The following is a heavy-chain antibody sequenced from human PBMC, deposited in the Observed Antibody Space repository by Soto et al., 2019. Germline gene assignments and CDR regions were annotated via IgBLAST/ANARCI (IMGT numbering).Heavy chain of an antibody. CDR3: ALTRRSSLLEVAGPGFEY. CDR1: GFNFGVFG. D-gene: IGHD6-19*01. Sequence: QVRLVESGGGVVQPGRSLRLSCAASGFNFGVFGMHWVRQAPGKGLEWLSVLSYEGSEEYYADSVRGRFTISSDNSKNTLFLQMDSLRVDDTGVYYCALTRRSSLLEVAGPGFEYWGQGTLVTVS. CDR2: LSYEGSEE. V-gene: IGHV3-30*03. J-gene: IGHJ4*02.